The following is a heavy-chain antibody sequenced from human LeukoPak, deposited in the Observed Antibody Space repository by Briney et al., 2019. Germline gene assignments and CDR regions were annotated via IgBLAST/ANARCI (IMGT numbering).Heavy chain of an antibody. Sequence: GGSLRLSCAASGFTFSSYWMHWVRQAPGKGLVWVSRINSDGSSTSYADSVKGRFTISRDNAKNTLYLQMNSLRAEDTAVYYCARVSNWNDYYYYGMDVWGQGTTVTVSS. CDR1: GFTFSSYW. V-gene: IGHV3-74*01. CDR3: ARVSNWNDYYYYGMDV. D-gene: IGHD1-20*01. J-gene: IGHJ6*02. CDR2: INSDGSST.